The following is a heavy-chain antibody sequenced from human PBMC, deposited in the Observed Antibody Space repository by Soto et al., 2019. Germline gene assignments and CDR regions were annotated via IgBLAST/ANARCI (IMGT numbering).Heavy chain of an antibody. CDR3: ARGVDTAMVNRGAFDI. J-gene: IGHJ3*02. Sequence: PSETLSLTCAVSGGSMSSSDWWSWVRQPPRRGLEWIGEIYHSGSTNYNPSLKSRVIISVDKSKNQFSLKLSSVTAADTAVYYCARGVDTAMVNRGAFDIWGQGTMVTVSS. V-gene: IGHV4-4*02. CDR1: GGSMSSSDW. D-gene: IGHD5-18*01. CDR2: IYHSGST.